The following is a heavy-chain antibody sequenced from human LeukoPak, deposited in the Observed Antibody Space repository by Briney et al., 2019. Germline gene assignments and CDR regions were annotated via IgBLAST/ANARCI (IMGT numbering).Heavy chain of an antibody. V-gene: IGHV3-11*04. Sequence: PGGSLRLSCAASGFTFSDYYMSWIRQAPGKGLEWVSYISSSGSTIYYADSVKGRFTISRDNAKNSLYLQMNSLRAEDTAVYYCARERGCSSTSCYPDAFDIWGQGTMVTVSP. D-gene: IGHD2-2*01. CDR1: GFTFSDYY. CDR3: ARERGCSSTSCYPDAFDI. CDR2: ISSSGSTI. J-gene: IGHJ3*02.